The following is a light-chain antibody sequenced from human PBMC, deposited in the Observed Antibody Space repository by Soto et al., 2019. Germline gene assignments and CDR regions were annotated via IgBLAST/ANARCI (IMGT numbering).Light chain of an antibody. CDR3: SSYTSSSTRV. Sequence: QSALTQPASVSGSPGQSITISCTGTSSDVGGYNYVSWYQQHPDKAPKLMIYDVSNRPSGVSNRFSGSKSGNRASLTISGLQADDEADYYCSSYTSSSTRVFGTGTKLTVL. CDR1: SSDVGGYNY. J-gene: IGLJ1*01. V-gene: IGLV2-14*03. CDR2: DVS.